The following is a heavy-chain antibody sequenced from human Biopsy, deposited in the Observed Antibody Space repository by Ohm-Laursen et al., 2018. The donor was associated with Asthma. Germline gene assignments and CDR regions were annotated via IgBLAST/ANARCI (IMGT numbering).Heavy chain of an antibody. D-gene: IGHD1-7*01. V-gene: IGHV1-69*13. CDR3: ARDPHNSYLASLRTKFNYYYYGMYV. CDR1: GGTFSSYA. Sequence: SVKVSCKTSGGTFSSYAISWVRQAPGQGLEWMGGVIPIFVTANYAQKFQGRVTITADESTSTAYMELSSLRSEDTAVYYCARDPHNSYLASLRTKFNYYYYGMYVWGQGTTVTVSS. CDR2: VIPIFVTA. J-gene: IGHJ6*02.